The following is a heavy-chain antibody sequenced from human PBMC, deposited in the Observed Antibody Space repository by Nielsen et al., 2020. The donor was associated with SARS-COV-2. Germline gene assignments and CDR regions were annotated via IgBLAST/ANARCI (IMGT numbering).Heavy chain of an antibody. D-gene: IGHD3-22*01. Sequence: GGSLRLSCAASGFTFSSYSMNWVRQAPGKGLEWVSYISSSSSTIYYADSVKGRFTISRDNAKNSLYLQMNSLRAEDTAVYYCARDMDDSSGYHTLGFDYWGQGTLVTVSS. CDR3: ARDMDDSSGYHTLGFDY. CDR1: GFTFSSYS. CDR2: ISSSSSTI. J-gene: IGHJ4*02. V-gene: IGHV3-48*01.